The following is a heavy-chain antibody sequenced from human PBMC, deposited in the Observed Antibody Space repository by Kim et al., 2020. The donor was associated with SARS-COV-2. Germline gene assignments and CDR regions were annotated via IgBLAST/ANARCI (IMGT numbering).Heavy chain of an antibody. Sequence: SVKVSCKASGGTINAYAISWVRQAPGQGLEWMGGIIPVLRTAKYAQRFQGRVTITADESTGTAYLDLSGLRSEDTAVYYCARDGPYNYDGRRYAPVGFYYCMDVWGQGTTVTVSS. D-gene: IGHD3-16*01. V-gene: IGHV1-69*13. CDR3: ARDGPYNYDGRRYAPVGFYYCMDV. J-gene: IGHJ6*02. CDR2: IIPVLRTA. CDR1: GGTINAYA.